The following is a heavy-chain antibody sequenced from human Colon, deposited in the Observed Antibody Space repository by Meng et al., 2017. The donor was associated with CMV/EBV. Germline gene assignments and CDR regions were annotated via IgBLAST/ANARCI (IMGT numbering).Heavy chain of an antibody. CDR2: ISFDGSNN. J-gene: IGHJ4*02. D-gene: IGHD1-1*01. V-gene: IGHV3-30-3*01. CDR3: ARDWVKTTPYGLVY. Sequence: ASGFTFSTYAMPWVRQAPGKVLAWLTVISFDGSNNYYADSVQGRFTISRDNSHNTLYLQVNSLRAEDTAVYYCARDWVKTTPYGLVYWGQGTLVTVSS. CDR1: GFTFSTYA.